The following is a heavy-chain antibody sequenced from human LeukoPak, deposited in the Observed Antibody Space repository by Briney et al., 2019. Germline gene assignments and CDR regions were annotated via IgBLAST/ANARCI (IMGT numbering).Heavy chain of an antibody. CDR3: AKDQGSGLGSYSWGYFDY. CDR1: GGSISSYY. J-gene: IGHJ4*02. V-gene: IGHV4-59*01. D-gene: IGHD3-16*01. Sequence: PSETLSLTCTVSGGSISSYYWSWIRQPPGKGLEWIGYIHYSGSTNYNPSLKSRVTISVDTSKNQFSLILSSVTAADTAVYFCAKDQGSGLGSYSWGYFDYWGQGTHVTVSS. CDR2: IHYSGST.